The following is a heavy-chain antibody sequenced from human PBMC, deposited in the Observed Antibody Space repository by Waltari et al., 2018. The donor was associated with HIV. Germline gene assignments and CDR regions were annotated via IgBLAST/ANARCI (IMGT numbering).Heavy chain of an antibody. V-gene: IGHV3-48*03. CDR2: ISSSGSTI. CDR3: ANGTPQLPFDY. Sequence: EVQLVESGGGLVQPGGSLRLSCAASGFTFSSSDINWVRQAPGKGLEWVSYISSSGSTIYYADAVKGRFTISRDNAKNSLYLQMNSLRAEDTAVYYCANGTPQLPFDYWGQGTLVTVSS. D-gene: IGHD2-2*01. J-gene: IGHJ4*02. CDR1: GFTFSSSD.